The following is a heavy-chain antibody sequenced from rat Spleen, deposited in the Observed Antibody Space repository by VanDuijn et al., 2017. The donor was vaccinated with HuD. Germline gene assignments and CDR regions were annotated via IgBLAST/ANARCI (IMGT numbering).Heavy chain of an antibody. CDR3: ARHGIYNNYGWFAY. Sequence: EVQLVESGGGLVQPGRSLKLSCAASGFTFTNSDMAWVRQAPTKGLEWVASISTGGGNTYYRDAVKGRFTISRDNAKSTLYLQMDSLRSEDTTTYYCARHGIYNNYGWFAYWGQGTLVTVSS. D-gene: IGHD1-10*01. J-gene: IGHJ3*01. CDR2: ISTGGGNT. V-gene: IGHV5S23*01. CDR1: GFTFTNSD.